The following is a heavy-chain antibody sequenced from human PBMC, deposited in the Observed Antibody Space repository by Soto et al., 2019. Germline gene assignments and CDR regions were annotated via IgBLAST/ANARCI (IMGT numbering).Heavy chain of an antibody. CDR1: GGSISSGDW. V-gene: IGHV4-4*02. CDR3: ARTLYCGGDCFPFDY. CDR2: IFHSGTT. D-gene: IGHD2-21*02. Sequence: QVQLQESGPGLVRPSGTLSLTCAVSGGSISSGDWWSWVRQPPGERLEWIGEIFHSGTTNYNPSLKSRVTISVDKSKNQFSLKLSSVTAADTAVYYCARTLYCGGDCFPFDYWGQGTLVTVSS. J-gene: IGHJ4*02.